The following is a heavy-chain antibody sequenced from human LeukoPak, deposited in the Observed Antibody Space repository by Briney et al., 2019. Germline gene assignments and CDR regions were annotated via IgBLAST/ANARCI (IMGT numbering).Heavy chain of an antibody. CDR3: TRWGGWFSNAFDI. Sequence: PGGSLRLSCAASEFSVGSNYMTWVRQAPGKGLEWVGFIRSKAYGGTTEYAASVKGRFTISRDDSKSIAYLQMNSLKTEDTAVYYCTRWGGWFSNAFDIWGQGTMVTVSS. CDR2: IRSKAYGGTT. J-gene: IGHJ3*02. V-gene: IGHV3-49*04. CDR1: EFSVGSNY. D-gene: IGHD6-19*01.